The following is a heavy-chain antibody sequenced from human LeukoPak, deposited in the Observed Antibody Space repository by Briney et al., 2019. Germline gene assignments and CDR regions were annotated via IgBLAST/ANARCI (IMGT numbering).Heavy chain of an antibody. Sequence: PGGSLRLSCAASGFTFSSYAMSWVRQAPGKGLEWVSAISGSGGSTYYADSVKGRFTISRDNSKNTLYLQMNSLRAEDTAVYYCAKVNFLEWLELSWFPTYYFDSWGQGTLVTVSS. CDR3: AKVNFLEWLELSWFPTYYFDS. CDR1: GFTFSSYA. J-gene: IGHJ4*02. CDR2: ISGSGGST. V-gene: IGHV3-23*01. D-gene: IGHD3-3*01.